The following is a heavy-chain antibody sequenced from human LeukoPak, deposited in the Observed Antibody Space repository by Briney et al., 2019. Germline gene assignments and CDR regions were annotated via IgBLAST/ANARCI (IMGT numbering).Heavy chain of an antibody. V-gene: IGHV3-48*01. J-gene: IGHJ4*02. D-gene: IGHD3-10*01. CDR2: ISSSSSTI. Sequence: GGSLRLSCAACGFTFSIYSMNWVRQAQGKGLEWVSYISSSSSTIYYADSVKGRFTISRDNAKNSLYLQMNSLRAEDTAVYYCARSVTYYGSGSYNSWGQGALVTVSS. CDR3: ARSVTYYGSGSYNS. CDR1: GFTFSIYS.